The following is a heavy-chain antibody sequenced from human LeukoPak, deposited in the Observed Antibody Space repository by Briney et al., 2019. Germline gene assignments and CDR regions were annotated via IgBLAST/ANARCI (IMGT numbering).Heavy chain of an antibody. D-gene: IGHD3-10*01. V-gene: IGHV3-53*01. CDR3: ARDESFYGSGRYY. CDR1: GFTVSNNY. J-gene: IGHJ4*02. Sequence: PGGSLRLSCAASGFTVSNNYMSWVRQAPGKGLEWVSVIYSGGSTYYADSVKGRFTISRDNSKNTLYLQMNSLRAEDTAVYYCARDESFYGSGRYYWGQGTLVTVSS. CDR2: IYSGGST.